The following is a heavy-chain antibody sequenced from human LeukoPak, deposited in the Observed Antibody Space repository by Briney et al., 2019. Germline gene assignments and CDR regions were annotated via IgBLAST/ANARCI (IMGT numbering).Heavy chain of an antibody. CDR1: GFTFSSAW. Sequence: GGSLRLSCAASGFTFSSAWMSWVRQAPGKGLEWVGRIKSKTDGGTTDYAAPVKGRFTISRDDSKNTLYLQMNSLKTEDTAVYYCTTDPRDIVVVPAAMPIDYWGQGTLVTVSS. CDR3: TTDPRDIVVVPAAMPIDY. J-gene: IGHJ4*02. CDR2: IKSKTDGGTT. D-gene: IGHD2-2*01. V-gene: IGHV3-15*01.